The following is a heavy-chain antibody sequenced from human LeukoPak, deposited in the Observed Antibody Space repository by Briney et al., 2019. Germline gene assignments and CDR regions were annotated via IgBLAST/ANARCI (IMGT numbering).Heavy chain of an antibody. V-gene: IGHV3-74*01. CDR3: ARYGMGSDTN. CDR2: MCSGRST. J-gene: IGHJ4*02. Sequence: PGGTLRLSCAASGFTVSSYWMHWVRQAPGKGLVWVSRMCSGRSTSYADAVKGRFTISRDDAKNTLYLQMNSLRDEDTAVYYCARYGMGSDTNWGQGTQVTVSS. D-gene: IGHD3-10*01. CDR1: GFTVSSYW.